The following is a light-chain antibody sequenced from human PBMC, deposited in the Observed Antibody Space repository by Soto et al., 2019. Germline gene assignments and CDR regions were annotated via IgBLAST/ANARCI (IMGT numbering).Light chain of an antibody. Sequence: EVVLTQSPGTLSLSPGEGATLSCRASQSVTSSYIAWYQQKPRQPPRLLIFDTSNRATGIPDRYSGSGSAADFTLTISRLEPEDFAVYYCLQYGTSPPGTFGPGTRLE. V-gene: IGKV3-20*01. CDR2: DTS. CDR3: LQYGTSPPGT. J-gene: IGKJ2*01. CDR1: QSVTSSY.